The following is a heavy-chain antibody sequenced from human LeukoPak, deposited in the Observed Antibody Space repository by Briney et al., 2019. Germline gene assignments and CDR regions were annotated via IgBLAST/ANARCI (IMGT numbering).Heavy chain of an antibody. CDR3: ARDSPEIVVVPAANWFDP. CDR1: GYTFTGYY. CDR2: INPNSGGT. V-gene: IGHV1-2*02. D-gene: IGHD2-2*01. Sequence: ASVKVPCKASGYTFTGYYMHWVRQAPGQGLEWMGWINPNSGGTNYAQKFQGRVTMTRDTSISTAYMELSRLRSDDTAVYYCARDSPEIVVVPAANWFDPWGQGTLVTVSS. J-gene: IGHJ5*02.